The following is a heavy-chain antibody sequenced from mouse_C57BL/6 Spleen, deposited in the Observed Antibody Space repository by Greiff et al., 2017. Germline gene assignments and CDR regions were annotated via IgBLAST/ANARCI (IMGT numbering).Heavy chain of an antibody. Sequence: VHVKQSGTVLARPGASVKMSCKTSGYTFTSYWMHWVKQRPGQGLEWIGAIYPGNSDTSYNQKFKGKAKLTAVTSASTAYMELSSLTNEDSAVYYCTRLVYYGIGYFDVWGTGTTVTVSS. J-gene: IGHJ1*03. CDR1: GYTFTSYW. V-gene: IGHV1-5*01. CDR3: TRLVYYGIGYFDV. D-gene: IGHD2-1*01. CDR2: IYPGNSDT.